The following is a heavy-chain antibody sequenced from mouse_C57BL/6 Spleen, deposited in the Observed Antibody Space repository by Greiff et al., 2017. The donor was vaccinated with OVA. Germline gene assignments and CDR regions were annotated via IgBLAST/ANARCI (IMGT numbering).Heavy chain of an antibody. CDR1: GYTFTSYW. V-gene: IGHV1-53*01. CDR3: ARSNYGSSPWYFDV. D-gene: IGHD1-1*01. CDR2: INPSNGGT. Sequence: QVQLKQPGTDLVKPGASVTLSCTASGYTFTSYWMHWVKQRPGQGLEWIGNINPSNGGTNYNEKFKSKATLTVDKSSSTAYMQLSSLTSEDAAVYYCARSNYGSSPWYFDVWGTGTTVTVSS. J-gene: IGHJ1*03.